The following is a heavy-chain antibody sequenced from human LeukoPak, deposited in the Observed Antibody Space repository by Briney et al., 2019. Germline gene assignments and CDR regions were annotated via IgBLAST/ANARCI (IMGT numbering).Heavy chain of an antibody. CDR1: GFTFDDYA. J-gene: IGHJ4*02. D-gene: IGHD3-22*01. V-gene: IGHV3-9*01. Sequence: PGGSLRLSCAASGFTFDDYAMHWVRQAPGKGLEWVSGISWNSGSIGYADSVKGRFTISRDNAKNSLYLQMNSLRAEDTALYYCAKDQTPDSSGFDYWGQGTLVTVSS. CDR2: ISWNSGSI. CDR3: AKDQTPDSSGFDY.